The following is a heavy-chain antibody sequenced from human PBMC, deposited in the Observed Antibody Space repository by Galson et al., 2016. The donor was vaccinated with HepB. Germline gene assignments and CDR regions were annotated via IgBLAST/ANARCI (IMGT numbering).Heavy chain of an antibody. Sequence: TLSLTCDVSGGSITIGDFYWNWIRQPPGKGPQWIGYVYYNGDTNYNPSLKSRLTISVDTSKNQFSLNLTSVTAADTAVYFCTRACRYYGNSGSCPFDTWGQGTMVTVSS. J-gene: IGHJ3*02. D-gene: IGHD3-22*01. CDR1: GGSITIGDFY. CDR2: VYYNGDT. CDR3: TRACRYYGNSGSCPFDT. V-gene: IGHV4-30-4*01.